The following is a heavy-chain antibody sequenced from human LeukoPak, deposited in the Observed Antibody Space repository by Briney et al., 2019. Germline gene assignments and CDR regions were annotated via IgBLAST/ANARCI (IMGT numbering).Heavy chain of an antibody. V-gene: IGHV2-70*01. CDR2: IDWDNDK. CDR3: ARIFYDILTGYYKGAFDF. J-gene: IGHJ3*01. D-gene: IGHD3-9*01. CDR1: GFSLSTSGMC. Sequence: SGPALVKPTQTLTLTCTFSGFSLSTSGMCVSWIRQPPGKALEWLALIDWDNDKYYSTSLKTRLTVSKDTSKNQVVLTLTNMDPADTATYFCARIFYDILTGYYKGAFDFLGQGTMVTVSS.